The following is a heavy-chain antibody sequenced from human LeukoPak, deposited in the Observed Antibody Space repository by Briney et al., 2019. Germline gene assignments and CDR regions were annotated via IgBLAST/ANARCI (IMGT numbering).Heavy chain of an antibody. CDR2: ISGIGGST. Sequence: GGSLRLSCAVSGFTFSGYAMRWVRQAPGKGLEWVSAISGIGGSTYYADSVKGRFTISRDNSKNTLYLQMNSLRAEETAVYYCARDKGQEYYYGSGPAGWFDPWGQGTLVTVSS. V-gene: IGHV3-23*01. J-gene: IGHJ5*02. CDR1: GFTFSGYA. D-gene: IGHD3-10*01. CDR3: ARDKGQEYYYGSGPAGWFDP.